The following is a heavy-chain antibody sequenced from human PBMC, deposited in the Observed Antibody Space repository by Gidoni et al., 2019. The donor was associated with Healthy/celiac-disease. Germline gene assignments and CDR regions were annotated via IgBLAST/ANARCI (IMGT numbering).Heavy chain of an antibody. CDR3: ARVSKANWNYYYYYGMDV. V-gene: IGHV3-33*01. Sequence: QVQLVESGGGVVQPGRSLRLYCAASGFTFSSYGMHWVRQAPGKGLEWVAVIWYDGSNKYYADSVKGRFTISRDNSKNTLYLQMNSLRAEDTAVYYCARVSKANWNYYYYYGMDVWGQGTTVTVSS. CDR2: IWYDGSNK. D-gene: IGHD1-20*01. J-gene: IGHJ6*02. CDR1: GFTFSSYG.